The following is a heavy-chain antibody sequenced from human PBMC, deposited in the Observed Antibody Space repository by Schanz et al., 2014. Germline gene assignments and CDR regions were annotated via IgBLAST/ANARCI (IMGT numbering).Heavy chain of an antibody. CDR2: MSYDGNNE. J-gene: IGHJ4*02. D-gene: IGHD2-8*02. CDR1: GFTFSSYA. V-gene: IGHV3-30*18. CDR3: AKDTGYCHGGACYCFEY. Sequence: QVQLVESGGGVVQPGRSLRLSCAASGFTFSSYAMHWVRQAPGKGLEWVAVMSYDGNNEDYADSVKGRFSISRDNSQNTLYLQMDSLRPEDTAVYFCAKDTGYCHGGACYCFEYWGLGILVTVSS.